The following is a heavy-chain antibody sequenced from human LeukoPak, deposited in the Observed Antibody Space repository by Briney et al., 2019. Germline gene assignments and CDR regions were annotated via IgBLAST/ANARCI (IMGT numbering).Heavy chain of an antibody. V-gene: IGHV3-7*01. Sequence: GGSLRLSWAASGFPFSTDWMSWVPQARGKGGKGLANIKQDGSEKYYVDSVKGRFTISRDNAKNSLYLQMNSLRAEDTAVYYCARDHDYGDLHFDYWGQGTLVTVSS. D-gene: IGHD4-17*01. CDR1: GFPFSTDW. CDR2: IKQDGSEK. J-gene: IGHJ4*02. CDR3: ARDHDYGDLHFDY.